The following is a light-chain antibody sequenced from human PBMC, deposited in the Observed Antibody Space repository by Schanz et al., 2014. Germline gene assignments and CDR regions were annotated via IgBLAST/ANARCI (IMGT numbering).Light chain of an antibody. CDR1: SSDVGTYSF. J-gene: IGLJ3*02. V-gene: IGLV2-14*02. CDR3: SSYTSSSPGV. Sequence: QSALTQPASVSGSPGQSITISCTGTSSDVGTYSFISWYQHHPGKAPKLMIYEDTKRPSGVSSRFSGSKSGNTASLTISRLQAEDEADYSCSSYTSSSPGVFGGGTKLTVL. CDR2: EDT.